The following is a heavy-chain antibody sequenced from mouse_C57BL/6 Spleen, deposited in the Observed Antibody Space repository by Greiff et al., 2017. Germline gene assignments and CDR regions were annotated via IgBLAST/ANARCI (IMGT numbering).Heavy chain of an antibody. V-gene: IGHV14-4*01. CDR2: IDPENGDT. CDR3: TTLLEYAMDY. Sequence: DVQLQESGAELVRPGASVKLSCTASGFNIKDDYMHWVKQRPEQGLEWIGWIDPENGDTEYASKFQGKATITADTSSNTAYLQLSSLTSEDTAVYYCTTLLEYAMDYWGQGTSVTVSS. D-gene: IGHD1-1*01. J-gene: IGHJ4*01. CDR1: GFNIKDDY.